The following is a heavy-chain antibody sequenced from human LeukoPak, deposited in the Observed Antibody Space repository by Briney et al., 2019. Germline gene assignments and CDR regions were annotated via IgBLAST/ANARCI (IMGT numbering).Heavy chain of an antibody. V-gene: IGHV3-33*01. CDR3: VRDIGGFYRGYGDS. J-gene: IGHJ4*02. Sequence: GRSLRLSCAASGFTFRNHGMYWVRQAPGKGLEWVAVIWYDGSNKYYGDSVKGRFTISRDNSKNTLYLQMDSLRVEDTAVYYCVRDIGGFYRGYGDSWGQGTLVTVSS. CDR1: GFTFRNHG. CDR2: IWYDGSNK. D-gene: IGHD5-12*01.